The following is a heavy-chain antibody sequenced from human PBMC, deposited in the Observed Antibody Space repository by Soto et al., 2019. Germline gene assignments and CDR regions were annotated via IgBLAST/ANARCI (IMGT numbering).Heavy chain of an antibody. CDR1: GGSISSGDYY. CDR3: ARMQYCSSTSCHRSMWFDP. D-gene: IGHD2-2*01. J-gene: IGHJ5*02. Sequence: SETLSLTCTVSGGSISSGDYYWSWIRQPPGKGLEWIGYIYYSGSTYYNPSLKSRVTISVDTSKNQFSLKLSSVTAADTAVYYCARMQYCSSTSCHRSMWFDPWGQGTLVTVSS. V-gene: IGHV4-30-4*01. CDR2: IYYSGST.